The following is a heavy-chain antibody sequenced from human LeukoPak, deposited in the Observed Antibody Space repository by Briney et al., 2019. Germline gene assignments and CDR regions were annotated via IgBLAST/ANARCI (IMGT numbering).Heavy chain of an antibody. D-gene: IGHD3-22*01. Sequence: GASAKVSCKVSGYTLTELSMHWVRQAPGKGLEGMGGFDPEDGETIYAQKFQGRVTMTEDTSTDTAYMELSSLRSEDTAVYYCATAQYYYDSSGHYYFDYWGQGTLVTVSS. J-gene: IGHJ4*02. CDR1: GYTLTELS. CDR2: FDPEDGET. V-gene: IGHV1-24*01. CDR3: ATAQYYYDSSGHYYFDY.